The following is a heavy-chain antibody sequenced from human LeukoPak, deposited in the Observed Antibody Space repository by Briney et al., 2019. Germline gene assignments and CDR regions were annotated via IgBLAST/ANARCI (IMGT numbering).Heavy chain of an antibody. CDR2: IYDSGST. D-gene: IGHD3-22*01. Sequence: SETLSLTCNVSGYSISSVYYWGWIRQPPGKGLEWIGIIYDSGSTDYNPSLKSRVTISVDTSKNQFSLRLSSVTVADTAVYYCASVWGGSGYYYGPQREIDYWGQGTLVTVSS. J-gene: IGHJ4*02. CDR3: ASVWGGSGYYYGPQREIDY. V-gene: IGHV4-38-2*02. CDR1: GYSISSVYY.